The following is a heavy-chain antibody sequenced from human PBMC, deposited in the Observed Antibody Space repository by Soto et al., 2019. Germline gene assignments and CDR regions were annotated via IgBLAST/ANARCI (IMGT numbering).Heavy chain of an antibody. CDR1: EFSFSSYA. V-gene: IGHV3-30-3*01. Sequence: GSLRLSCAASEFSFSSYAMHWIRQAPGKGLEWVAVISFDGNIIHYADSVKGRFIISRDNSKNTLYLQMHSLSGEDTAVYYCARTFDTITYYFDYWGQGTLVTVSS. D-gene: IGHD3-9*01. CDR2: ISFDGNII. CDR3: ARTFDTITYYFDY. J-gene: IGHJ4*02.